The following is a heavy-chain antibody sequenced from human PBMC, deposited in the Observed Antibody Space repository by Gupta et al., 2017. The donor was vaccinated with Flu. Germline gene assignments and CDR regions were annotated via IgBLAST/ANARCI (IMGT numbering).Heavy chain of an antibody. D-gene: IGHD6-13*01. CDR1: GGSISSYY. J-gene: IGHJ3*01. Sequence: QVQLQESGPGLVKPSETLSLTCTVSGGSISSYYWSWIRQPPGKGLEWIGYIYYSGRTKYNPSRKSRVTISVDKAKYNVSMKLSSVTTEATAVYYCAIAPDSKSSGGAFAFGGQGTMVTVYS. V-gene: IGHV4-59*01. CDR3: AIAPDSKSSGGAFAF. CDR2: IYYSGRT.